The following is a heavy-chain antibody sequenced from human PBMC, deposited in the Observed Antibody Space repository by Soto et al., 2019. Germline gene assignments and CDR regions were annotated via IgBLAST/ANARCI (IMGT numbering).Heavy chain of an antibody. Sequence: QVQLVESGGGVVQPGRSLRLSCAASGFTFSSYAMHWVRQAPGKGLEWVAVISYDGSNKYYADSVKGRFTISRDNSKNTLYLQMNSLRAEDTAVYYCARDVLVPHYYYGMDVWGQGTTVTVSS. CDR3: ARDVLVPHYYYGMDV. J-gene: IGHJ6*02. D-gene: IGHD6-6*01. CDR2: ISYDGSNK. V-gene: IGHV3-30-3*01. CDR1: GFTFSSYA.